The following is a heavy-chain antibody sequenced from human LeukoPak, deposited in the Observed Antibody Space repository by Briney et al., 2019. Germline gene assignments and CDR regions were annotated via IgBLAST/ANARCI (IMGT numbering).Heavy chain of an antibody. CDR2: IYSGGST. D-gene: IGHD6-6*01. Sequence: GGSLRLSCGASGFTISTNYMSWVRQAPAKGLEWVSIIYSGGSTYYADSVKGRFTISRDNSKNTLYLQMNSLRAEDTAVYYCASYRYGSSFAFDIWGQGTMVTVSS. J-gene: IGHJ3*02. V-gene: IGHV3-66*01. CDR1: GFTISTNY. CDR3: ASYRYGSSFAFDI.